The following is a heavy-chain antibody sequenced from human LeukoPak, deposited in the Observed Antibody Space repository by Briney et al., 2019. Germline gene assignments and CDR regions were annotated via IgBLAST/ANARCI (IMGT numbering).Heavy chain of an antibody. Sequence: GASVKVSRKASGYTFTGYYMHWVRQAPGQGLEWMGWINPNSGGTNYAQKFQGRVTMTRDTSISTAYMELSRLRSDDTAVYYCARGSRGYSYGYGLHYFDYWGQGTLVTVSS. CDR1: GYTFTGYY. D-gene: IGHD5-18*01. CDR3: ARGSRGYSYGYGLHYFDY. V-gene: IGHV1-2*02. CDR2: INPNSGGT. J-gene: IGHJ4*02.